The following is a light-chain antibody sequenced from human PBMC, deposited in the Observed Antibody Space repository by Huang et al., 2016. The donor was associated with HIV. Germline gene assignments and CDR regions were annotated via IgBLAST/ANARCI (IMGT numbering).Light chain of an antibody. J-gene: IGKJ3*01. Sequence: DIQMTQSPSSLSASVGDRVIITCRASQSISSYLNWYQQQPGQAPNRLIYAASSLQSGVPSRFSGSGSGTDFTLTIRSLQPEDFATYYCQQSYSNTFTFGAGTKVDVK. V-gene: IGKV1-39*01. CDR2: AAS. CDR1: QSISSY. CDR3: QQSYSNTFT.